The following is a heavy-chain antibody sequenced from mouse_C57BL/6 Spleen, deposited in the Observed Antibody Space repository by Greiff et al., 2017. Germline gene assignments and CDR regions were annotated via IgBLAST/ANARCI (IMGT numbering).Heavy chain of an antibody. D-gene: IGHD3-3*01. Sequence: QVQLQQSGAELVRPGASVKLSCKASGYTFTDYYINWVKQRPGQGLEWIARIYPGSGNTYYNEKFKGKATLTAEKSSSTAYMQLSSLTSAVSAVYFWARGGDAYYFDYWGQGTTLTVSS. CDR3: ARGGDAYYFDY. J-gene: IGHJ2*01. CDR2: IYPGSGNT. V-gene: IGHV1-76*01. CDR1: GYTFTDYY.